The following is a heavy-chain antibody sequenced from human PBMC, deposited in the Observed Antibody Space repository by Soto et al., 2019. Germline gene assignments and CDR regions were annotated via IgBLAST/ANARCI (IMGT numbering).Heavy chain of an antibody. CDR2: ISSSSSYI. CDR1: GFTFSSYS. Sequence: GGSLRLSCAASGFTFSSYSMNWVRQAPGKGLEWVSSISSSSSYIYYADSVKGRFTISRDNAKNSLYLQMNSLRAEDTAVYYCARGGWLRAPYNWFDPWGQGTLVTVSS. J-gene: IGHJ5*02. D-gene: IGHD5-12*01. V-gene: IGHV3-21*01. CDR3: ARGGWLRAPYNWFDP.